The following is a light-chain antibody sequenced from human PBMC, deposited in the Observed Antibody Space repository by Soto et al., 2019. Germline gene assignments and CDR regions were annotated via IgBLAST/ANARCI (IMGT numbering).Light chain of an antibody. V-gene: IGKV3-15*01. CDR2: GAS. Sequence: IVMTQSPVTMSVSPGERATLSCRASQSISTTLAWYQQKPGQAPRLLIYGASTRATGIPARLSGGGSGKEYTLTISSLQSADVAVYYCQHYNNWPPWTFGQGTKVETK. J-gene: IGKJ1*01. CDR3: QHYNNWPPWT. CDR1: QSISTT.